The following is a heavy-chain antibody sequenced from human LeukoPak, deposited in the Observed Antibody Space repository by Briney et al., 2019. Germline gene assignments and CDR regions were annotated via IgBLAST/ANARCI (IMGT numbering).Heavy chain of an antibody. J-gene: IGHJ5*02. CDR1: GYTFTSYG. D-gene: IGHD3-3*01. V-gene: IGHV1-18*01. CDR2: ISAYNGNT. CDR3: ARDKVGIGVVIMSGFDP. Sequence: GASVKVSCKASGYTFTSYGISWVRQAPGQGLEWMGWISAYNGNTNYAQKLQGRVTMTTDTSTSTAYMELRSLRSDDTAVYYCARDKVGIGVVIMSGFDPWGQGTLVTVSS.